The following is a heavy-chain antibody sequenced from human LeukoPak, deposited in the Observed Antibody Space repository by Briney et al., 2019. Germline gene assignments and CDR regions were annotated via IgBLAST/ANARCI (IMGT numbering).Heavy chain of an antibody. CDR1: CYTFISYS. D-gene: IGHD2-15*01. J-gene: IGHJ3*02. Sequence: ASVKVSCKASCYTFISYSITWVRQAPGQGLEWMGWIISYSDNPTYARNLQGRVTMTTDTSTSTAYMELRSLRSDDTAVYYCARTPHYCSRGSCYFDVFDIWGQGTMVTVSS. CDR3: ARTPHYCSRGSCYFDVFDI. CDR2: IISYSDNP. V-gene: IGHV1-18*01.